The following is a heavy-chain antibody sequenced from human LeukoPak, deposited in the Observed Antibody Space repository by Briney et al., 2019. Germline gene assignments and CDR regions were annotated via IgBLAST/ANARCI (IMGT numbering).Heavy chain of an antibody. CDR2: INHSGST. D-gene: IGHD6-19*01. CDR3: AREIGLIAVAGAHYYYGMDV. Sequence: PSETLSLTCAVYGGSFSDYYWSWIRQPPGKGLEWIGEINHSGSTNYSPSLKSRVTISIDTSKNQFSLKLTSMTAADTAVYYCAREIGLIAVAGAHYYYGMDVWGQGTTVTVSS. V-gene: IGHV4-34*01. CDR1: GGSFSDYY. J-gene: IGHJ6*02.